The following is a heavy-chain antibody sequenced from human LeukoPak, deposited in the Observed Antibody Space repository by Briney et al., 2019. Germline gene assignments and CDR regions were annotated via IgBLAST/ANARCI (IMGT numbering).Heavy chain of an antibody. J-gene: IGHJ6*02. V-gene: IGHV5-51*01. CDR2: IYPGDSDT. Sequence: GESLKISCKGSGYSFTSYWIGWVRQMPGKGLEWMGIIYPGDSDTRYSPSFQGQVTISADKSISTAYLQWSSLEASDTAMYYCARRAAAGPNPYYYYGMDVWGQGTTVTVSS. CDR1: GYSFTSYW. D-gene: IGHD6-13*01. CDR3: ARRAAAGPNPYYYYGMDV.